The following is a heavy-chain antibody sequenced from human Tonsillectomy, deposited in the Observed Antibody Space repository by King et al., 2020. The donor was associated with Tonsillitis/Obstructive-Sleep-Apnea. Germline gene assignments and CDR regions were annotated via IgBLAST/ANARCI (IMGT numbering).Heavy chain of an antibody. V-gene: IGHV3-30*04. CDR1: GFTFSSYA. J-gene: IGHJ6*02. D-gene: IGHD5-18*01. CDR2: ISYDGSNK. CDR3: ARDPNTAMVFGYYHYGMDV. Sequence: VQLVESGGGVVQPGRSLRLSCAASGFTFSSYAMHWVRQAPGKGLEWVAVISYDGSNKYYADSVKGRFTISRDNSKNTLYLQMNSLRAEDTAVYYCARDPNTAMVFGYYHYGMDVWGQGSTVTVSS.